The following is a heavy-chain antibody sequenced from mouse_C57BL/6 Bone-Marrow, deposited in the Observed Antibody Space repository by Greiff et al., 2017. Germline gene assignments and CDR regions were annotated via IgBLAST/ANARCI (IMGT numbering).Heavy chain of an antibody. V-gene: IGHV1-55*01. CDR1: GYTFTSYW. Sequence: QVQLQQPGAELVKPGASVKMSCKASGYTFTSYWITWVKQRPGQGLEWIGDIYPGSGSTNYNEKFKSKATLTVDTSSSTAYMQLSSLTSEDSAVYYCARSRGMVTTGDYWGQGTTLTVSS. CDR2: IYPGSGST. CDR3: ARSRGMVTTGDY. J-gene: IGHJ2*01. D-gene: IGHD2-2*01.